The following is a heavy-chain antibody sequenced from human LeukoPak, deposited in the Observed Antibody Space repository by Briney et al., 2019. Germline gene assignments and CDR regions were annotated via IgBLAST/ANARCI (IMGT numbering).Heavy chain of an antibody. V-gene: IGHV3-15*01. Sequence: GGSLRLSCAASGFTFSNAWMSWVRQAPGKGLEWVGRIKSKTDGGTTDYAAPVKGRFTISRDDSKNTLYLQMNSLKTEDTAVYYCTTLCDSSGYYYADHAFDIWGQGTMVTVSS. CDR2: IKSKTDGGTT. D-gene: IGHD3-22*01. CDR1: GFTFSNAW. CDR3: TTLCDSSGYYYADHAFDI. J-gene: IGHJ3*02.